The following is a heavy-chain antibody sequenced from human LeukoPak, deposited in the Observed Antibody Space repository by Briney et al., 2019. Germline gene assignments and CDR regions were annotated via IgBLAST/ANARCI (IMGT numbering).Heavy chain of an antibody. Sequence: GGSLRLSCAASGFTFNDYAMYWVRQAPGKGLEWVTLISYDGYDKSYADSVRGRFTISRDNSRNTLYLQMDSLRSEDTAVYYCARDGCSSTSCLYYYYYYMDVWGKGTTVTVSS. D-gene: IGHD2-2*01. V-gene: IGHV3-30-3*01. CDR2: ISYDGYDK. CDR3: ARDGCSSTSCLYYYYYYMDV. J-gene: IGHJ6*03. CDR1: GFTFNDYA.